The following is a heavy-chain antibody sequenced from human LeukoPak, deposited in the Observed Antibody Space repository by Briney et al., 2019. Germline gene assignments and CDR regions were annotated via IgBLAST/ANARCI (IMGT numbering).Heavy chain of an antibody. CDR3: ACRSGWEKSS. CDR1: GFTFSSYS. Sequence: PGGSLRLSCAASGFTFSSYSMNWVRRAPGKGLEWVSYISSSSSTIYYADSVKGRFTISRDNSKNTLYLQMNSLRAEDTAVYYCACRSGWEKSSWGQGTLVTVSS. CDR2: ISSSSSTI. J-gene: IGHJ4*02. D-gene: IGHD6-19*01. V-gene: IGHV3-48*01.